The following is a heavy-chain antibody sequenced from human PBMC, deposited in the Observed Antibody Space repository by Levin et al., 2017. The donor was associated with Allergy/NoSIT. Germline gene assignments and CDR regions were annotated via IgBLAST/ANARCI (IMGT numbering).Heavy chain of an antibody. CDR1: GGSFSGYY. Sequence: SETLSLTCAVYGGSFSGYYWTWIRQPPGKGLEWIGEINHTGSTNYNSSLKSRVTMSIDTSKNQFSLKLTSVTAADTAVFYCARVGYHDSSGYQAPFDSWGQGTLVTVSS. V-gene: IGHV4-34*01. CDR2: INHTGST. D-gene: IGHD3-22*01. J-gene: IGHJ4*02. CDR3: ARVGYHDSSGYQAPFDS.